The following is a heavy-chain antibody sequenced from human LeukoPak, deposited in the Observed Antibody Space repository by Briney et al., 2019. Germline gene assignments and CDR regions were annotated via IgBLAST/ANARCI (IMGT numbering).Heavy chain of an antibody. V-gene: IGHV3-30*04. Sequence: GGSLRLSCAASGFTFSSYAMHWVRQAPGKGLEWVAVISYDGSNKYYADSVKGRFTISRDNAKNSLYLQMNSLRAEDTAVYYCEAGPGAFDIWGQGTMVTVSS. J-gene: IGHJ3*02. CDR3: EAGPGAFDI. CDR1: GFTFSSYA. CDR2: ISYDGSNK.